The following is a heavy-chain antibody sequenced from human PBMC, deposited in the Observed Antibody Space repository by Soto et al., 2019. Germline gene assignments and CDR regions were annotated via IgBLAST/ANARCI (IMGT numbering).Heavy chain of an antibody. V-gene: IGHV4-39*01. D-gene: IGHD5-18*01. CDR2: IYYSGST. Sequence: PSETLSLTCTFSGGSISSSSYYWGWIRQPPGKGLEWIGSIYYSGSTYYNPSLKSRVTISVDTSKNQFSLKLSSVTAADTAVYYCARSGYSYDIDYWGQGTLVTVS. J-gene: IGHJ4*02. CDR3: ARSGYSYDIDY. CDR1: GGSISSSSYY.